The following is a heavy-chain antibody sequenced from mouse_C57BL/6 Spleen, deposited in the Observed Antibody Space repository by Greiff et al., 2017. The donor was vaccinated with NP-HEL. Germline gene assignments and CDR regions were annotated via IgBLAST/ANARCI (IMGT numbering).Heavy chain of an antibody. CDR3: ARETTVVAEDY. CDR2: IDPSDSYT. CDR1: GYTFTSYW. J-gene: IGHJ2*01. D-gene: IGHD1-1*01. Sequence: QVQLQQPGAELVKPGASVKLSCKASGYTFTSYWMQWVKQRPGQGLEWIGEIDPSDSYTNYNQKFKGKARLTVDTSSSTAYMQLSSLTSEDAAVYYCARETTVVAEDYWGQGTTLTVSS. V-gene: IGHV1-50*01.